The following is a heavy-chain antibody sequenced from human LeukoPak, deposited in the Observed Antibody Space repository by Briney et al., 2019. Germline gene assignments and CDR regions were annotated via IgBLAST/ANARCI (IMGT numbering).Heavy chain of an antibody. V-gene: IGHV3-23*01. D-gene: IGHD2-15*01. CDR3: AREDREAFDY. CDR1: GFTFSSYA. J-gene: IGHJ4*02. Sequence: GGSLRLSCAASGFTFSSYAMSWVRQAPGKGLEWVSAISGSGGSTYYADSVKGRFTISRDNAKNSLYLQMNSLRAEDTAVYFCAREDREAFDYWGQGTLVTVSS. CDR2: ISGSGGST.